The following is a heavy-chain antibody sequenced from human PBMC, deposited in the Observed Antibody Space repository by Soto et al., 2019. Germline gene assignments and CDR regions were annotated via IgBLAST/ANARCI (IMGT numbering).Heavy chain of an antibody. D-gene: IGHD3-22*01. CDR1: GGSISSGVYY. V-gene: IGHV4-31*03. J-gene: IGHJ4*02. CDR3: ARDKSYYDSSGYPRFDY. Sequence: TLSVTYTFSGGSISSGVYYWSWILQHPWKGLEWIGYIYYSGSTYYNPSLKSRVTISVDTSKNQFSLKLSSVTAADTAVYYCARDKSYYDSSGYPRFDYWGQGTLVTVSS. CDR2: IYYSGST.